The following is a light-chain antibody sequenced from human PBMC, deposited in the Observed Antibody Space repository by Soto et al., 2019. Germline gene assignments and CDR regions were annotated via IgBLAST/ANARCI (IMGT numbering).Light chain of an antibody. CDR1: QSISSTY. V-gene: IGKV3-20*01. CDR2: ATS. CDR3: QQYGSFT. J-gene: IGKJ3*01. Sequence: ELVLTQSQGTLSLSPGEGATLSCRASQSISSTYLAWYQQKPGQAPRLLIYATSTRATGIPDRFSGSGSRTDFTLTISRLEPEDFAVYYCQQYGSFTFGPGTKVDFK.